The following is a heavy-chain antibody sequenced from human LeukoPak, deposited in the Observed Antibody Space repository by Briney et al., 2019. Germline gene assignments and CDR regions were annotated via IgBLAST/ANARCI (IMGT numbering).Heavy chain of an antibody. Sequence: GGSLRLSCAASGFIVSSNYMSWVRQAPGKGLEWVSIIYSDGTTYNADSVKGRFAISRDNSKNTVYLQMNSLRAEDTAVYYCARPGAAVAGTAFNYWGQGTLVTVSS. J-gene: IGHJ4*02. V-gene: IGHV3-66*04. CDR3: ARPGAAVAGTAFNY. CDR2: IYSDGTT. CDR1: GFIVSSNY. D-gene: IGHD6-13*01.